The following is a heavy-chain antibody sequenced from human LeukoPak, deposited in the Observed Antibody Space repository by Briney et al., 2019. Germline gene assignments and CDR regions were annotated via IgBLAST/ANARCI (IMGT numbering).Heavy chain of an antibody. V-gene: IGHV4-61*02. Sequence: SQTLSLTCTVSGGSIRGDNYYWSWIRQPAGKGLEWIGRINTSGNTNYNPSLESRVTISVDKSKNQFSLKLSSVTAADTAVYFCARDSAYGDTYYYYYYMDVWGKGTTVTISS. CDR3: ARDSAYGDTYYYYYYMDV. CDR1: GGSIRGDNYY. D-gene: IGHD4-17*01. J-gene: IGHJ6*03. CDR2: INTSGNT.